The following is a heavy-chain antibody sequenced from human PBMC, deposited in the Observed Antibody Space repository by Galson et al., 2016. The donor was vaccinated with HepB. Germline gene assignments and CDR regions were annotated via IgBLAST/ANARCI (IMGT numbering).Heavy chain of an antibody. CDR1: GDSVSSNSGA. Sequence: CAISGDSVSSNSGAWNWIRQSPSRGLEWLGRTYYRSKWYNDYAVSVRHRITINADTSMNQFPLQLHSVTPDDTAVSYCARDPIPRGNGWSAVKGYFDSWGQGTLVTVSS. V-gene: IGHV6-1*01. J-gene: IGHJ4*02. CDR3: ARDPIPRGNGWSAVKGYFDS. D-gene: IGHD6-19*01. CDR2: TYYRSKWYN.